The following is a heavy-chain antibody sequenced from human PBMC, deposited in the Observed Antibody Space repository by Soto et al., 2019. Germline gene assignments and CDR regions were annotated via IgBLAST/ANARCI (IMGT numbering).Heavy chain of an antibody. CDR2: LSYDGGNK. V-gene: IGHV3-30*18. CDR3: AKARSGDLYDAFDI. CDR1: GFTFGSYG. D-gene: IGHD4-17*01. Sequence: PGGSLRLSCAASGFTFGSYGMHWVRQAPGTGLEWVAVLSYDGGNKYYIDSVKGRFTISRDNSKNTLYLQMDSLKAEDTAVYYCAKARSGDLYDAFDIWGQGTVVTVSS. J-gene: IGHJ3*02.